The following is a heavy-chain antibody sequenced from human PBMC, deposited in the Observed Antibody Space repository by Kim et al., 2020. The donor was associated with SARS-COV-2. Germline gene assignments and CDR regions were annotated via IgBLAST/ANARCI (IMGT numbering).Heavy chain of an antibody. Sequence: SETLSLTCTVSGDSISSSNSFWGWVRQAPGKGREWIALYYSGGTTYYDPSPKSRLTMSVDTSKNHFSLKLNSVTVADTAGYYCSKHRGDYWGQGTLVTVSS. D-gene: IGHD3-10*01. V-gene: IGHV4-39*01. CDR3: SKHRGDY. CDR1: GDSISSSNSF. CDR2: YYSGGTT. J-gene: IGHJ4*02.